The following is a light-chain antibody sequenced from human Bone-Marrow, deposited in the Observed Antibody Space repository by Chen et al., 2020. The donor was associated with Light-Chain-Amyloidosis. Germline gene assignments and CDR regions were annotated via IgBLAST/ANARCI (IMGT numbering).Light chain of an antibody. Sequence: DFVMTQAPDPLAVSLGERATINCKSSQSVLYSSNNENYLAWYQQKPGQPPKLLIRWASTRESGVPNRFSGSGSGTDFTLTISSPQAEDVAVYYCQQYYSTPFTFGPGTKVDIK. CDR1: QSVLYSSNNENY. J-gene: IGKJ3*01. V-gene: IGKV4-1*01. CDR3: QQYYSTPFT. CDR2: WAS.